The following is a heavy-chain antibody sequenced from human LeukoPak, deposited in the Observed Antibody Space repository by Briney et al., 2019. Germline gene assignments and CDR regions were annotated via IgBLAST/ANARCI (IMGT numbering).Heavy chain of an antibody. V-gene: IGHV4-39*07. Sequence: SETLSLTCIVSGGSISSSNYYWDWIRQPPGQGLEWIGSMSHSERTYYNPSLKSRLTIFVDTSKNQFSLELRSVTAADTAVYYCARDGSGYYDTSGYRNWGQGTLVTVSS. CDR1: GGSISSSNYY. J-gene: IGHJ4*02. CDR2: MSHSERT. D-gene: IGHD3-22*01. CDR3: ARDGSGYYDTSGYRN.